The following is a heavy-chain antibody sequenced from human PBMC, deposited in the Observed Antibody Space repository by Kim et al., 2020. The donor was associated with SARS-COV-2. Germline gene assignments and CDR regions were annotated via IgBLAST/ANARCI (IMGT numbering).Heavy chain of an antibody. V-gene: IGHV3-48*02. CDR3: VGDRMGGALDI. CDR2: ITKRSDTI. J-gene: IGHJ3*02. CDR1: GFSFSAYD. D-gene: IGHD3-16*01. Sequence: GGSLRLSCATSGFSFSAYDMNWVRQAPGKGLEWLSFITKRSDTIFYADSVRGRFTISRDNAKNSLYLQMNSLRDEDTAVYFCVGDRMGGALDIWGQGTM.